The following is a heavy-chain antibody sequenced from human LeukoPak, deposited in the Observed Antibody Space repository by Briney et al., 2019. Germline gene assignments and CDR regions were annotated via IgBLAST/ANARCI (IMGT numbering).Heavy chain of an antibody. V-gene: IGHV4-59*01. D-gene: IGHD6-13*01. J-gene: IGHJ4*02. CDR3: ARGVYIAAAQYGY. Sequence: PSETLSLTCTVSGGSISSYYWNWIRQPPGKGLEWIGYIYYSGTTNYNPSLKSRVTISVDTSRNQFSLKLSSVTAADTAVYYCARGVYIAAAQYGYWGQGTLVTVSS. CDR2: IYYSGTT. CDR1: GGSISSYY.